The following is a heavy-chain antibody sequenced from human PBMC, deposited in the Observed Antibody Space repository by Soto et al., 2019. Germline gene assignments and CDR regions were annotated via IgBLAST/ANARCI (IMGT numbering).Heavy chain of an antibody. Sequence: SETLSLTCTVSGGSISSYYWSWIRQPPGKGLEWIGYIYYSGSTNYNPSLKSRVTISVDTSKNQFSLKLSSVTAADTAVYYCARVWGTTRYYYGMDVWGQGTTVTVS. CDR1: GGSISSYY. D-gene: IGHD2-2*01. J-gene: IGHJ6*02. V-gene: IGHV4-59*01. CDR3: ARVWGTTRYYYGMDV. CDR2: IYYSGST.